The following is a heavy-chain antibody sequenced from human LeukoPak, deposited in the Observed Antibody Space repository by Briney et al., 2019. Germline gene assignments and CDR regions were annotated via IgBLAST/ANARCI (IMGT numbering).Heavy chain of an antibody. J-gene: IGHJ3*02. CDR1: GFIFSNYG. CDR3: AKDKMVEKGELVDGVDT. CDR2: IWYDASRT. V-gene: IGHV3-30*02. Sequence: GGSLRLFCVACGFIFSNYGMHWVRHAPAKGLVGVAFIWYDASRTLYSDSVKGRFTVSRDNSKNTLYLQMNSMRGEDTAVYYCAKDKMVEKGELVDGVDTWGQGTMVTVSS. D-gene: IGHD3-16*01.